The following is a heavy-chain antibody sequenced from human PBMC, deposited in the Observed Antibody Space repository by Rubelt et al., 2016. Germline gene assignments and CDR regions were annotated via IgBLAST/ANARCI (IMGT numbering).Heavy chain of an antibody. D-gene: IGHD3-22*01. CDR3: ARASDSSGYWSEFWFDP. J-gene: IGHJ5*02. V-gene: IGHV4-59*01. Sequence: NYNPSLKSRVTISVDTPNNQFSLKLRSVTAADTAVYYCARASDSSGYWSEFWFDPWGQGTLVTVSS.